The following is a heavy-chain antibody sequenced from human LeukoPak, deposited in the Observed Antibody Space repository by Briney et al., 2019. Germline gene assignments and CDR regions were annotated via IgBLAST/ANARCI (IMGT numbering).Heavy chain of an antibody. Sequence: GESLKISCKGSGYIFTSYWIGWVRQMPGKGLEWMGIIYPGDSDTRYSPSFQGQVTISADKSISTAYLQWSSLKASDTAMYYCARPGYCSSTSCPLDYWGQGTLVTVSS. CDR1: GYIFTSYW. CDR3: ARPGYCSSTSCPLDY. V-gene: IGHV5-51*01. CDR2: IYPGDSDT. J-gene: IGHJ4*02. D-gene: IGHD2-2*01.